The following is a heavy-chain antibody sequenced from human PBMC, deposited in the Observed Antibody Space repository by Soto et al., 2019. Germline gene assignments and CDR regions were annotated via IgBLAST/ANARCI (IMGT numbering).Heavy chain of an antibody. Sequence: EVQLVESGGGLVQPGGSLRLSCEASGATFANYWMHWVRQAPGKGLVGVSRINNDGNDITYADSVKGRFTASRDNAKNMVFLQLNSLRGEDTAVYYSARDVPHTGFDSWGQGTLVTVSS. J-gene: IGHJ5*01. CDR3: ARDVPHTGFDS. D-gene: IGHD3-10*02. V-gene: IGHV3-74*01. CDR1: GATFANYW. CDR2: INNDGNDI.